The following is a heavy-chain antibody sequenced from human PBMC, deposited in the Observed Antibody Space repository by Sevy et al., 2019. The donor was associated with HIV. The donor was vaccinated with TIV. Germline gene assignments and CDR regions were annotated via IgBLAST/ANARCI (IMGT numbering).Heavy chain of an antibody. Sequence: GGSLRLSCAASGFTFSSYSMNWVRQAPGKGLEWVSYISSSSSTIYYADSVKGRFTISRDNAKNSLYLQMNSLRDEDTAVYYCARAASSGWWLTTLKLGYYYGMDVWGQGTTVTVSS. V-gene: IGHV3-48*02. CDR1: GFTFSSYS. CDR2: ISSSSSTI. CDR3: ARAASSGWWLTTLKLGYYYGMDV. D-gene: IGHD6-19*01. J-gene: IGHJ6*02.